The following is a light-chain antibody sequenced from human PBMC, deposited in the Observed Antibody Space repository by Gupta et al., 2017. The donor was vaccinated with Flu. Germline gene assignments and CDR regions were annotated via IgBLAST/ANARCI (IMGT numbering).Light chain of an antibody. CDR2: EVN. CDR3: SSYAGRNVA. J-gene: IGLJ1*01. Sequence: QSALPQPPSASGSPGQSVTISCTGTSSDVGAYNFVSWYQQHPGKAPKLMIYEVNKRPSGVPDRFSGSKSGNTASLTVSGLQAEDEADYYCSSYAGRNVAFGTGTTVTVL. V-gene: IGLV2-8*01. CDR1: SSDVGAYNF.